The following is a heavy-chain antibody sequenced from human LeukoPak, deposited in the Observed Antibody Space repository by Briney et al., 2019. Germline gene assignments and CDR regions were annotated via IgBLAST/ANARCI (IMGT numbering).Heavy chain of an antibody. D-gene: IGHD3-10*01. V-gene: IGHV4-39*01. CDR2: IYYSGST. CDR1: GGSISSSSYY. CDR3: ARRSYGSGAYYFDY. J-gene: IGHJ4*02. Sequence: PSETLSLTCTVSGGSISSSSYYWGWIRQPPGKGLEWIGSIYYSGSTYYNPSLKSRVTISVDTSKNQFSLKLSSVTAADTAMYYCARRSYGSGAYYFDYWGQGTLVTVSS.